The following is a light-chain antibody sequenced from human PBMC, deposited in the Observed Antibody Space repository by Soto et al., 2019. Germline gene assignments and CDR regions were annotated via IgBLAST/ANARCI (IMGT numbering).Light chain of an antibody. CDR3: CSYAGSYTFV. J-gene: IGLJ1*01. CDR1: SSDVGGYDY. V-gene: IGLV2-11*01. Sequence: QSVLTQPRSVSGSPGQSVTISCTGTSSDVGGYDYVSWYQQYPDKAPKVMIYDVSQRPSGVPNRFSGSKSGYTASLTISGLQAEDEADYYCCSYAGSYTFVFGTGTKVTVL. CDR2: DVS.